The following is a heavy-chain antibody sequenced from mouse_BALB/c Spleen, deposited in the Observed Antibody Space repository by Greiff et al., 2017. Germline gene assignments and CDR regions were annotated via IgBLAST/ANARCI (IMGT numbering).Heavy chain of an antibody. CDR1: GFNIKDTY. D-gene: IGHD2-4*01. Sequence: VQLQQSGAELVKPGASVKLSCTASGFNIKDTYMHWVKQRPEQGLEWIGRIDPANGNTKYDPKFQGKATITADTSSNTAYLQLSSLTSEDTAVYYFAPMITPAWFAYWGQGTLVTVSA. CDR2: IDPANGNT. V-gene: IGHV14-3*02. J-gene: IGHJ3*01. CDR3: APMITPAWFAY.